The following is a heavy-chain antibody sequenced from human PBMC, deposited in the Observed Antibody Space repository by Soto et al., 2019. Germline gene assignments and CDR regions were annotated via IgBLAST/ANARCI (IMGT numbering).Heavy chain of an antibody. CDR3: ARGAAAAIDYMDV. D-gene: IGHD6-13*01. V-gene: IGHV1-24*01. Sequence: ASVKVSCKVSGYTLTELSMHWVRQAPGKGLEWMGGFDPEDGETIYAQKFQGRVTITRDTSASTAYIELSSLRSEDTAVYYCARGAAAAIDYMDVWGKGTTVTVSS. J-gene: IGHJ6*03. CDR1: GYTLTELS. CDR2: FDPEDGET.